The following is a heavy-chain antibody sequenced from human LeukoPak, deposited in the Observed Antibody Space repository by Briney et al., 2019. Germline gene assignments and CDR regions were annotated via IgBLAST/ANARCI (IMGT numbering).Heavy chain of an antibody. V-gene: IGHV3-23*01. D-gene: IGHD5-12*01. CDR1: GFTFSSYA. Sequence: PGGSLRLSWAASGFTFSSYAMSWVRQAPGKGLEWVSAISGSGGSTYYADSVKGRFTISRDNSKNTLYLQMNSLRAEDTAVYYCAKDIYSGYDTPDYWGQGTLVTVSS. J-gene: IGHJ4*02. CDR3: AKDIYSGYDTPDY. CDR2: ISGSGGST.